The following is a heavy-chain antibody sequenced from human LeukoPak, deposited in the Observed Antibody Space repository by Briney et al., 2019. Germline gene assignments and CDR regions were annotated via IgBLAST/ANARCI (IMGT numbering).Heavy chain of an antibody. CDR1: GGSISSYY. Sequence: PSETLSLTCTVSGGSISSYYWSWIRQPPGKGLEWIGYIYYSGSTNYNPSLKSRVTISVDTSKNQFSLKLSSVTAADTAVYYCARGVFGGSYFDYWGQGTLVTVSS. CDR2: IYYSGST. J-gene: IGHJ4*02. V-gene: IGHV4-59*01. CDR3: ARGVFGGSYFDY. D-gene: IGHD1-26*01.